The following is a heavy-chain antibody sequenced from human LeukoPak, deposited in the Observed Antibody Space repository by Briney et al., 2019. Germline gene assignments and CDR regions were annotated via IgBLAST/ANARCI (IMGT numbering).Heavy chain of an antibody. D-gene: IGHD6-19*01. Sequence: SETLSLTCTVSGGSISSGDYYWSWIRQPPGKGLEWIGYIYYSGSTYYNPSLKSRVTISVDTSKNQFSLKLSSVTAADTAVYYCARELSGSSSGAPFNYWGQGTLVTVSS. J-gene: IGHJ4*02. CDR1: GGSISSGDYY. CDR2: IYYSGST. V-gene: IGHV4-30-4*08. CDR3: ARELSGSSSGAPFNY.